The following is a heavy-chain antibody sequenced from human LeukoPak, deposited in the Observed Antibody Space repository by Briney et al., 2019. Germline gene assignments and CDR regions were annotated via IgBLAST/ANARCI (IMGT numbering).Heavy chain of an antibody. Sequence: GASVKVSCRASGYTFTGYYMHWVRQAPGQGLERMGWINPNSGGTNYAQKFQGWVTMTRDTSTSTAYMELSRLRSDDTAVYYCARGGMRDTAMVLFDYWGQGTLVTVSS. J-gene: IGHJ4*02. CDR2: INPNSGGT. V-gene: IGHV1-2*04. CDR3: ARGGMRDTAMVLFDY. CDR1: GYTFTGYY. D-gene: IGHD5-18*01.